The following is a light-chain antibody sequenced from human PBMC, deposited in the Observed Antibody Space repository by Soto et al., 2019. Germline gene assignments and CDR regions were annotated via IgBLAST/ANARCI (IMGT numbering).Light chain of an antibody. J-gene: IGKJ2*01. CDR1: QSVNNT. CDR3: QQYNNWPPDT. Sequence: EIILTQSPASLSVSPGERATLSCRASQSVNNTLAWYQQKRGQAPRLLIYGASTRATGIPGRFRGSGSGTECTLTITSLQSEDFAVYFCQQYNNWPPDTFGQGTKLEIK. CDR2: GAS. V-gene: IGKV3-15*01.